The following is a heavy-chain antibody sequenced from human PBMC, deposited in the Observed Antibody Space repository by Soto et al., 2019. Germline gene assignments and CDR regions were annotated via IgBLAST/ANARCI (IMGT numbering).Heavy chain of an antibody. J-gene: IGHJ4*02. V-gene: IGHV1-69*13. CDR3: ASTYYYGSGSYSF. CDR2: IIPIFGTA. D-gene: IGHD3-10*01. CDR1: GGTFSSYA. Sequence: SVKVSCKASGGTFSSYAISWVRQAPGQGLEWMGGIIPIFGTANYAQKFQGRVTITADESTSTAYMELSSLRSEDTAVYYCASTYYYGSGSYSFWGQGTLVTVSS.